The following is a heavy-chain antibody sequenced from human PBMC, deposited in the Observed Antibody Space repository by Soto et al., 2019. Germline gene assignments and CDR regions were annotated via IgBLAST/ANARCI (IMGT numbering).Heavy chain of an antibody. D-gene: IGHD1-26*01. CDR2: IAYDGNEK. CDR3: GKDVGDYVPYYYGVDV. CDR1: GFTFKTHA. J-gene: IGHJ6*02. V-gene: IGHV3-30*18. Sequence: QVQLVESGGGVVQPGTSLRLSCAASGFTFKTHAMHWVRQAPGKGLEWMAVIAYDGNEKFYADSVKGRFTISRDNSKNALYLQINSLRNDDTAAYYCGKDVGDYVPYYYGVDVWGQGTTVTVSS.